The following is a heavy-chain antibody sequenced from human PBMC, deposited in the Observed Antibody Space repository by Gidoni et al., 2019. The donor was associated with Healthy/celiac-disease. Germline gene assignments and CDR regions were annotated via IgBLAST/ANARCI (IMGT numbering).Heavy chain of an antibody. D-gene: IGHD3-16*01. CDR1: GGTFSSYA. CDR3: ARISDPSLGGFYYYYGMDV. J-gene: IGHJ6*02. CDR2: IIPIFGTA. V-gene: IGHV1-69*01. Sequence: QVQLVQSGAEVKKPGSSVKVSCKASGGTFSSYAISWVRQAPGQGLEWMGGIIPIFGTANYAQKFQGRVTITADESTSTAYMELSSLRSEDTAVYYCARISDPSLGGFYYYYGMDVWGQGTTVTVSS.